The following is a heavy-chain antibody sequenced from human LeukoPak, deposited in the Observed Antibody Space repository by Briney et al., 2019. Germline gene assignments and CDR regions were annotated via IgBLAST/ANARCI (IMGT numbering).Heavy chain of an antibody. CDR1: GFTFSDYW. V-gene: IGHV3-7*01. Sequence: GGSLRLSCAASGFTFSDYWMTWVRQAPGKGREWVATIKQDGSQKHYGDSVKGVFTISRDNAKNSMYLKMTSLRPDDTAVYYCTSPPLGYCSSTTCRFDYWGQGTLVTVSS. CDR3: TSPPLGYCSSTTCRFDY. CDR2: IKQDGSQK. J-gene: IGHJ4*02. D-gene: IGHD2-2*03.